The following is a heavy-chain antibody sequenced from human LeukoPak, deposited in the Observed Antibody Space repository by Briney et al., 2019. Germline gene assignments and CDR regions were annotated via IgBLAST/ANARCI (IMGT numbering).Heavy chain of an antibody. CDR2: ISGSGGST. Sequence: GGSLRLSCAASGFTFSSYSMNWVRQAPGKGLEWVSAISGSGGSTYYADSVKGRFTISRDNSKNTLYLQMNSLRAEDTAVYYCAKDGVAVAGYFDYWGQGTLVTVSS. V-gene: IGHV3-23*01. CDR3: AKDGVAVAGYFDY. J-gene: IGHJ4*02. D-gene: IGHD6-19*01. CDR1: GFTFSSYS.